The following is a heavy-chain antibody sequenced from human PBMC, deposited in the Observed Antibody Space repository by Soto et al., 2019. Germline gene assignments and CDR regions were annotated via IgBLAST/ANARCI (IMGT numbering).Heavy chain of an antibody. V-gene: IGHV5-51*01. J-gene: IGHJ3*02. CDR1: GYSFTSYW. D-gene: IGHD3-16*02. CDR3: ASAGLYDYIWGSYRNDAFDI. CDR2: IYPGDSDT. Sequence: GESLKISCKGSGYSFTSYWIGWVRQMPGKGLEWMGIIYPGDSDTRYSPSFQGQVTISADKSISTAYLQWSSLKASDTAMYYCASAGLYDYIWGSYRNDAFDILGQETMVTVSS.